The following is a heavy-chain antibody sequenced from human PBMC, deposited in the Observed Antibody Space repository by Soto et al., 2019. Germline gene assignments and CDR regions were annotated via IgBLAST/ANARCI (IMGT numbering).Heavy chain of an antibody. CDR1: GGSFSGYY. Sequence: SETLSLTCAVYGGSFSGYYWSWIRQPPGKGLEWIGEINHSGSTNYNPSLKSRVTISVDASKNQFSLKLSSVTAADTAVYYCARGLASRFAGSGSYYKDYWGQGTLVTVSS. CDR2: INHSGST. V-gene: IGHV4-34*01. J-gene: IGHJ4*02. CDR3: ARGLASRFAGSGSYYKDY. D-gene: IGHD3-10*01.